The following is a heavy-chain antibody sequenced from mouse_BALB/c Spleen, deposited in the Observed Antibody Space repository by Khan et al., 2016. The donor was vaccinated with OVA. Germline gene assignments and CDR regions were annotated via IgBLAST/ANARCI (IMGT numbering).Heavy chain of an antibody. CDR2: IRYSGST. J-gene: IGHJ2*01. Sequence: EVKLLESGPGLVKPSQSLSLTCTVTGYSITSGYGWNWIRQFPGNQLEWMGYIRYSGSTNYNPSLKSRISITRDTSKNQFFLQLNSVTTEETATYYCARTARIKYWGQGTTLTVSS. V-gene: IGHV3-1*02. CDR3: ARTARIKY. D-gene: IGHD1-2*01. CDR1: GYSITSGYG.